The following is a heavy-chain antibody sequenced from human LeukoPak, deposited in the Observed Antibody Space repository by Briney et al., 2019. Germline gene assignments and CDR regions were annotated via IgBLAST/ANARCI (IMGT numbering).Heavy chain of an antibody. CDR3: VGYGGNSF. CDR2: IYNHGGT. V-gene: IGHV3-66*01. J-gene: IGHJ4*02. D-gene: IGHD4-23*01. Sequence: SGGSLRLSCAASGFTFSSYAMSWVRQAPGKGLEWVSVIYNHGGTYSADSVKGRFTISRDNSKNTLFLQMNSLRAEDTAVYYCVGYGGNSFWGQGTLVTVSS. CDR1: GFTFSSYA.